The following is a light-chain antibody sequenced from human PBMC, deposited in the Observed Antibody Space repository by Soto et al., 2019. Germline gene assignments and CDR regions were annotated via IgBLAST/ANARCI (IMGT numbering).Light chain of an antibody. V-gene: IGLV1-51*01. CDR2: DNN. Sequence: QSVLTQPPSVSAAPGQTVTISCSGSSSNIGNNYVSWYQQVPGTVPRLLIYDNNKRPSGTPYRFSGSKSGTSATLGITGLQTGDEADYFCGTWDTSLNAGVFGGGTKLTV. J-gene: IGLJ2*01. CDR3: GTWDTSLNAGV. CDR1: SSNIGNNY.